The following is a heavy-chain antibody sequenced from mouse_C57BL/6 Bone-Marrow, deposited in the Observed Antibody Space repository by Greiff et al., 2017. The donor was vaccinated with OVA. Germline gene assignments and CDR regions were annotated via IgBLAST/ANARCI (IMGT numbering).Heavy chain of an antibody. CDR2: ISYDGSN. Sequence: VQLQQSGPGLVKPSPSLSLTCSVTGYSITSGYYWNWIRQFPGNKLEWMGYISYDGSNNYNPSLKNRISITRDTSKNQFFLKLNSVTTEDTATYYCARNAYYSNYDYYAMDYWGQGTSVTVSS. CDR1: GYSITSGYY. D-gene: IGHD2-5*01. V-gene: IGHV3-6*01. J-gene: IGHJ4*01. CDR3: ARNAYYSNYDYYAMDY.